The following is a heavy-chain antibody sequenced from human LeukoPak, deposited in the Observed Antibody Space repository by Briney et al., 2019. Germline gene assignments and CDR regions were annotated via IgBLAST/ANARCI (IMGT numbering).Heavy chain of an antibody. CDR3: ARDAGLSGMNYFDY. D-gene: IGHD1-14*01. J-gene: IGHJ4*02. V-gene: IGHV4-59*01. CDR2: TYYRGST. CDR1: GGSISSYY. Sequence: SETLSLTCTVSGGSISSYYWSWIRQPPGKGLEWIGYTYYRGSTNYNPSLKSRVTISVDTSKNQFSLKLSSVTAADTAVYYCARDAGLSGMNYFDYWGQGTLVTVSS.